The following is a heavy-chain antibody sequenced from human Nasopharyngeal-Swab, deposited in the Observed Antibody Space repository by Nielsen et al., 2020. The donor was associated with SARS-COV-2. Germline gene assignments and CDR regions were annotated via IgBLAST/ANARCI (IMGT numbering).Heavy chain of an antibody. J-gene: IGHJ4*02. CDR3: ARVGPRHYDFWSGYSFDY. CDR2: TYYRSKWYN. CDR1: GDSVSSNSAA. V-gene: IGHV6-1*01. Sequence: SPTLSLTCAISGDSVSSNSAARNWIRQSPSRGLEWLGRTYYRSKWYNDYAVSVKSRITINPDTSKNQFSLQLNSVTPEDTAVYYCARVGPRHYDFWSGYSFDYWGQGTLVTVSS. D-gene: IGHD3-3*01.